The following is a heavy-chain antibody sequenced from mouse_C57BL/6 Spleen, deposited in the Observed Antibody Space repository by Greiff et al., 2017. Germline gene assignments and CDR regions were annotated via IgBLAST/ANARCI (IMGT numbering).Heavy chain of an antibody. V-gene: IGHV5-17*01. CDR3: ARGRYYYGSSPSFDY. Sequence: VQLQQSGGGLVKPGGSLKLSCAASGFTFSDYGMHWVRQAPEKGLEWVAYISSGSSTIYYADTVKGRFTISRDNAKNTLFLQMTSLRSEDTAMYYCARGRYYYGSSPSFDYWGQGTTLTVSS. D-gene: IGHD1-1*01. CDR1: GFTFSDYG. CDR2: ISSGSSTI. J-gene: IGHJ2*01.